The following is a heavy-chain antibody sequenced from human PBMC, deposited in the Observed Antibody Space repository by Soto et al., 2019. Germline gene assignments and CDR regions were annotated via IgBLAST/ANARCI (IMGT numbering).Heavy chain of an antibody. CDR2: ISGNSGST. Sequence: PGGSLRLSCAASGFTFSSYAMNWVRQAPGEGLEWASLISGNSGSTYYADSVKGRFTISRDNSKNTLYLQMSSLRAEDTAVYYCARPPYDILTGDSVPWGQGTLVTVSS. CDR3: ARPPYDILTGDSVP. J-gene: IGHJ4*02. D-gene: IGHD3-9*01. V-gene: IGHV3-23*01. CDR1: GFTFSSYA.